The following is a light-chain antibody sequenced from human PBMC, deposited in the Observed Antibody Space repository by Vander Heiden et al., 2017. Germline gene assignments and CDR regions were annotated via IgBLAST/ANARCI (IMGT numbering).Light chain of an antibody. V-gene: IGLV1-40*01. Sequence: QSVLTQPPSVSGAPGQRVTISCTGSPSTIVGGYDVQWDQQLQGTAPHLLIVDNINRPSGVPERFSGSKSVTSASLAITGLQAEDEADYYCQSYDSSLGGHVVFGGGTKLTVL. CDR3: QSYDSSLGGHVV. CDR2: DNI. CDR1: PSTIVGGYD. J-gene: IGLJ2*01.